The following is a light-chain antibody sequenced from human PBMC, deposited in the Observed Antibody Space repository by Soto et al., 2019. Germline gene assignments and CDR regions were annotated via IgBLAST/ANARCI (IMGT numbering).Light chain of an antibody. J-gene: IGKJ3*01. CDR2: CSS. CDR1: QSLSSGY. V-gene: IGKV3-20*01. Sequence: EIVLTQSPGTLSLSPGERAALSCRASQSLSSGYLAWYQQKPGQAPRLLIYCSSNRATGIPDRFSGSGSGTDFTLTISRLEPEDFAVYYWQQYGGSLGVTFGPGTNVDIK. CDR3: QQYGGSLGVT.